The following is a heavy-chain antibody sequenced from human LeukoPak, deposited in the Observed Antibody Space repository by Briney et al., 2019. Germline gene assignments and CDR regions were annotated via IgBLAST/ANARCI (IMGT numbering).Heavy chain of an antibody. J-gene: IGHJ4*02. Sequence: PGGSLRLSCAASGFTFSSYAMHWVRQAPGKGLEWVSSISSSSSYIYYADSVKGRFTISRDNSKSTLFLQMDSLRVEDTALYYCAKRGEVSTYYYFESWGQGALVTVSS. V-gene: IGHV3-21*04. CDR2: ISSSSSYI. CDR3: AKRGEVSTYYYFES. CDR1: GFTFSSYA. D-gene: IGHD2/OR15-2a*01.